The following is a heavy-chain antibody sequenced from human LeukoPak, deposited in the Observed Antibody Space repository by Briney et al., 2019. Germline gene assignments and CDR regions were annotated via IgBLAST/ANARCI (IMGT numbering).Heavy chain of an antibody. V-gene: IGHV3-74*01. CDR3: ANAIWFGELLLGAFDI. Sequence: GGSLRLSCAASGFTFSRHWMHWVRQAPGKGLVWVSRINSDGSSTSYADSVKGRFTISRDNAKNTLYLQVNSLRAEDTAVYYCANAIWFGELLLGAFDIWGQGTMVTVSS. J-gene: IGHJ3*02. CDR2: INSDGSST. D-gene: IGHD3-10*01. CDR1: GFTFSRHW.